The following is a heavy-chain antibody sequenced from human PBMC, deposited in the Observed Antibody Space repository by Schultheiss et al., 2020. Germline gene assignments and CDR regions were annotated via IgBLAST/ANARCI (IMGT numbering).Heavy chain of an antibody. Sequence: GSVKVSCKASGYTFTSYAMHWVRQAPGQRLEWMGWINAGNGNTKYSQKFQGRVTITRDTSASTAYMELSSLRSEDTAVYYCARDPSSLVVRGVKAYYYYGMDVWGQGTTVTVSS. J-gene: IGHJ6*02. CDR1: GYTFTSYA. D-gene: IGHD3-10*01. CDR3: ARDPSSLVVRGVKAYYYYGMDV. V-gene: IGHV1-3*01. CDR2: INAGNGNT.